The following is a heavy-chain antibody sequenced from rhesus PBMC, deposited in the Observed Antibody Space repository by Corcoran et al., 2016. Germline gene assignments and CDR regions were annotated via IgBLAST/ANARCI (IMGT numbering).Heavy chain of an antibody. CDR1: VGLISSSY. D-gene: IGHD5-30*01. Sequence: QLQLQVSGPGLVKPSATLSLTFSVSVGLISSSYCRWNRQAPGKGLPWSGYIGGSSGRTNYNPSLKSRFTLSVDTSKNQLSLKLGSVTAADTAVYYGARHVDTVGTGDYGLDSWGQGVVVTVSS. J-gene: IGHJ6*01. CDR3: ARHVDTVGTGDYGLDS. V-gene: IGHV4-169*01. CDR2: IGGSSGRT.